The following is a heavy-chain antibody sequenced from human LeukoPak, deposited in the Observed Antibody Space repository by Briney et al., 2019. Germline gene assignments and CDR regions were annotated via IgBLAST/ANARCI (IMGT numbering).Heavy chain of an antibody. CDR2: IYYSGSP. CDR3: ARHVGESYDYVWGTPCPGDY. V-gene: IGHV4-39*01. J-gene: IGHJ4*02. Sequence: SETLSLTCTVSGGSISSSSYYWGWMRQPPGKGVEWIGSIYYSGSPYYNTSLKSWVTISVDTFKNQFSLKLSSVTAADTAVYYCARHVGESYDYVWGTPCPGDYWGQGTLVTVSS. CDR1: GGSISSSSYY. D-gene: IGHD3-16*01.